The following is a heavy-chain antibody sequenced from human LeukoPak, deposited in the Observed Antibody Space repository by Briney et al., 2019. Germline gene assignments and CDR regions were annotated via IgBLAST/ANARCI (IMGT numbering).Heavy chain of an antibody. V-gene: IGHV4-38-2*02. Sequence: PSETLSLTCTVSGYSISSGYYWGWIRQPPGKGLEWIGSIYHSGSTYYNPSLKSRVTISVHASKNKFSLKLSSVTAAGTAVYYGARAHRWVGSSYSGGQGTLVTVSS. CDR3: ARAHRWVGSSYS. CDR1: GYSISSGYY. J-gene: IGHJ1*01. D-gene: IGHD3-10*01. CDR2: IYHSGST.